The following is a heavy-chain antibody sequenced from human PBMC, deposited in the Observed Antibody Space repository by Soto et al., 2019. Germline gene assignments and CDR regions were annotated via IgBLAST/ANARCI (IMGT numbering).Heavy chain of an antibody. Sequence: GGSLRLSCAASGFTFSSYWMSWVRQAPGKGLEWVANIKQDGSEKYYVDSVKGRFTISKDNAKNSLYLQMNSLRAEDTAVYYCAREAYCSSTSCLEYYFDYWGQGTLVTVSS. CDR1: GFTFSSYW. CDR2: IKQDGSEK. V-gene: IGHV3-7*01. D-gene: IGHD2-2*01. J-gene: IGHJ4*02. CDR3: AREAYCSSTSCLEYYFDY.